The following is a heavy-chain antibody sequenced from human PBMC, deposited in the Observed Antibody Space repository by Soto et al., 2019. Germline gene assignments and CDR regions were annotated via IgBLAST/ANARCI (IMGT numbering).Heavy chain of an antibody. CDR3: VKDLSYDTSSNPYFYYGMDV. CDR1: GFAFNSYA. D-gene: IGHD3-22*01. CDR2: IGGSGSST. J-gene: IGHJ6*02. V-gene: IGHV3-23*01. Sequence: GGSLRLSCAASGFAFNSYAINWVRQAPGKGLEWVSTIGGSGSSTYYADSVKGRFTISRDNSKNTVYLQMNSLRAEDTAVYYCVKDLSYDTSSNPYFYYGMDVWGQGTTVTVSS.